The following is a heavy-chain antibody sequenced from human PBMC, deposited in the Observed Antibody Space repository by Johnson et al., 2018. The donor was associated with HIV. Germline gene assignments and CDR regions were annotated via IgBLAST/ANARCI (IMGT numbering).Heavy chain of an antibody. CDR3: AKESDHFDAVASDI. D-gene: IGHD1-14*01. J-gene: IGHJ3*02. V-gene: IGHV3-30*18. CDR1: GFTFSSYG. Sequence: QVQLLESGGGLVQPGGSLRLSCAASGFTFSSYGMHWVRQAPGKGLEWVAVISYDGSNKYYADSVKGRFTISRDNSQNILYLHMNSLRTDDTAMYYCAKESDHFDAVASDIWGQGTMVTVSS. CDR2: ISYDGSNK.